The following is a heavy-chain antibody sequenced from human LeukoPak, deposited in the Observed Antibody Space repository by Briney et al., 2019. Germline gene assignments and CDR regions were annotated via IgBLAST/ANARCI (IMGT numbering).Heavy chain of an antibody. J-gene: IGHJ5*02. CDR3: ARRRYSGSYRFDP. CDR1: GYTFTSCW. D-gene: IGHD1-26*01. V-gene: IGHV5-51*01. Sequence: GESLKISCKGSGYTFTSCWIAWVRQMPGKGLEWMGIIYPGDSDTRYSPSFQGQVIISADKSISTAYLQWSSLTASDTAMYYCARRRYSGSYRFDPWGQGTLVTVSS. CDR2: IYPGDSDT.